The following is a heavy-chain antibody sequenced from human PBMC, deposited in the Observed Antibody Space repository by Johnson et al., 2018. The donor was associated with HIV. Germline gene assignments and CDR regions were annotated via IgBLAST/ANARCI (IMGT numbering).Heavy chain of an antibody. CDR2: IRSKAYGGTT. CDR3: AKELAADGVDAFDI. CDR1: GFTFGDYA. J-gene: IGHJ3*02. D-gene: IGHD6-13*01. V-gene: IGHV3-49*04. Sequence: VQLVESGGGVVRPGGSLRLSCTASGFTFGDYAMSWVRQAPGKGLEWVGFIRSKAYGGTTEYAASVKGRFTISRDDSKSIAYLQMNSLKTEDTAVYYCAKELAADGVDAFDIWGQGTMVTVSS.